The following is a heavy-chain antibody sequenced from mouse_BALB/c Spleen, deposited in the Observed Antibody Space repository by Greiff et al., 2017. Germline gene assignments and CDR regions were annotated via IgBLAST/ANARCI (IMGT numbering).Heavy chain of an antibody. J-gene: IGHJ4*01. CDR2: INPSSGYT. CDR1: GYTFTSYT. CDR3: ASLIYYGPYYAMDY. Sequence: VQLQESAAELARPGASVKMSCKASGYTFTSYTMHWVNQRPGQGLEWIGYINPSSGYTEYNQKFKDKTTLTADKSSSTAYMQLSSLTSEDSAVYYCASLIYYGPYYAMDYWGQGTSVTVSS. V-gene: IGHV1-4*02. D-gene: IGHD2-1*01.